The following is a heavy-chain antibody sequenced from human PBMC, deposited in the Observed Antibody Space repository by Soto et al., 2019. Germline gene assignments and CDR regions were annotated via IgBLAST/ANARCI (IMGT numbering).Heavy chain of an antibody. CDR2: INAGNGNT. CDR3: AREAYGKLSAFDI. J-gene: IGHJ3*02. D-gene: IGHD4-17*01. CDR1: GYTFTSYA. V-gene: IGHV1-3*01. Sequence: ASVKLSCTDSGYTFTSYAMHWVRQAPGQRLEWMGWINAGNGNTKYSQKFQGRVTITRDTSASTAYMELSSLRSEDTAVYYCAREAYGKLSAFDIWGQGTMVTVSS.